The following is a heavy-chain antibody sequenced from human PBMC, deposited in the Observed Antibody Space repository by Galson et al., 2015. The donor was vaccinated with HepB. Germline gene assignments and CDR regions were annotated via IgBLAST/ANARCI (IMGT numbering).Heavy chain of an antibody. CDR3: AKDGIMVANNPYQLHF. V-gene: IGHV3-23*01. Sequence: SLRLSCAASGFTFSNAWMSWVRQAPGKGLEWVSSITSSGGKTYYTDSVKGRFTIPRDNSRNTVLLQLNSLRAEDTAVYYCAKDGIMVANNPYQLHFWGQGTLVSVS. CDR1: GFTFSNAW. J-gene: IGHJ4*02. CDR2: ITSSGGKT. D-gene: IGHD2-15*01.